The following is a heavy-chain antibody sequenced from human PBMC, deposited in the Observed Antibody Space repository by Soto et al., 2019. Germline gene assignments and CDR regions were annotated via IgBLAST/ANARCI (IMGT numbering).Heavy chain of an antibody. V-gene: IGHV5-51*01. D-gene: IGHD2-2*01. CDR2: IYPGDSDT. J-gene: IGHJ3*02. CDR1: GYSFTSYW. Sequence: GESLKISCKGSGYSFTSYWIGLVRQMPGKGLEWMGIIYPGDSDTRYSPSFQGQVTISADKCISTAYLQRSRLKASDTAMYYCARQMAPRLVGVVVVPAAPEAFAIWGQGTMVTVS. CDR3: ARQMAPRLVGVVVVPAAPEAFAI.